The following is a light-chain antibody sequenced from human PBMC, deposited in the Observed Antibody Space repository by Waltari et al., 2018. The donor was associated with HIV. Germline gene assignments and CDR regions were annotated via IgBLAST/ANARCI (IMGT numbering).Light chain of an antibody. CDR2: DDS. J-gene: IGLJ2*01. V-gene: IGLV3-21*02. Sequence: SYVVTQPPSVSVAPGQTARITCGGNNIGTKSVHWYQQKPGQAPVLVVYDDSDWPSGIPERFSGSNSGNTATLTISRVEAGDEADYHCQVWDSSSDNLVVFGGGTKLTVL. CDR3: QVWDSSSDNLVV. CDR1: NIGTKS.